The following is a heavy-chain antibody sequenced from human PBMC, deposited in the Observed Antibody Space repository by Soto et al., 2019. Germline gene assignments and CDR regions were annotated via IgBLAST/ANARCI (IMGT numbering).Heavy chain of an antibody. CDR1: GGTFSTYA. J-gene: IGHJ4*02. CDR2: IIPLCGTA. Sequence: QVQLVQSGAEVKKPGSSVKVSCKASGGTFSTYAIDWVRQAPGQGIEWMGGIIPLCGTAKYAQNFQGRITNTADESANTAYMELRSLRYQDTGVYYCARGSHYDSSGYYNFSWSQGTLVTVSS. V-gene: IGHV1-69*01. CDR3: ARGSHYDSSGYYNFS. D-gene: IGHD3-22*01.